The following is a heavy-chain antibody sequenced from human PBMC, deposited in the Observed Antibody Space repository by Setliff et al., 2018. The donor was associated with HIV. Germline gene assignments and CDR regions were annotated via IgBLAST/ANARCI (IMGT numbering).Heavy chain of an antibody. Sequence: SETLSLTCTVSGGPVTSSSYFWGWVRQPPGKGLEWIGSIYYHGNTHYNPSLKSRITISIDMSKNQFYLKLTSLTAADTAVYYCARVQMAYAAFDVWGQGTMVTVSS. V-gene: IGHV4-39*02. J-gene: IGHJ3*01. CDR1: GGPVTSSSYF. CDR2: IYYHGNT. D-gene: IGHD4-17*01. CDR3: ARVQMAYAAFDV.